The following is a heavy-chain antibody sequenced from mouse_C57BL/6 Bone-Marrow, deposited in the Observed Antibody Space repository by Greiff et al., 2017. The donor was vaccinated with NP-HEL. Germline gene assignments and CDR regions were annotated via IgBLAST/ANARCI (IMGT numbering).Heavy chain of an antibody. CDR3: ARSLGRRYFDY. J-gene: IGHJ2*01. Sequence: VQLVESGPELVKPGASVKISCKASGYAFSSSWMNWVKQRPGKGLEWIGRIYPGDGDTNYNGKFKGKATLTADKSSSTAYMQLSSLTSEDSAVYLCARSLGRRYFDYWGQGTTLTVSS. CDR1: GYAFSSSW. V-gene: IGHV1-82*01. D-gene: IGHD4-1*01. CDR2: IYPGDGDT.